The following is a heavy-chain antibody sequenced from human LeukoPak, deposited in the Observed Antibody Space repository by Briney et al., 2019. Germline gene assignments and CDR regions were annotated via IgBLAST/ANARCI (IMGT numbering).Heavy chain of an antibody. CDR1: GFTFSSYA. CDR3: ATRLIADFDY. Sequence: QPGRSLRLSCAASGFTFSSYAMHWVRQAPGKGLEWVAVISYDGSNKYYADSVKGRFTISRDNSKNTLYLRMNSLRAEDTAVYYCATRLIADFDYWGQGTLVTVSS. D-gene: IGHD6-13*01. CDR2: ISYDGSNK. J-gene: IGHJ4*02. V-gene: IGHV3-30-3*01.